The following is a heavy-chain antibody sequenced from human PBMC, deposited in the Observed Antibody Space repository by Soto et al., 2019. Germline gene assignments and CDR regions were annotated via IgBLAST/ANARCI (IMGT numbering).Heavy chain of an antibody. CDR3: AKGAVQLWSRAFYYFDS. J-gene: IGHJ4*02. CDR2: ISWNSGSI. Sequence: PGGSLRLSCAASGFTFDDYAMHWVRQAPGKGLEWVSGISWNSGSIGYADSVKGRFTISRDNAKNSLYLQMNSLRAEDTALYYCAKGAVQLWSRAFYYFDSWGQGTLVTVSS. D-gene: IGHD5-18*01. CDR1: GFTFDDYA. V-gene: IGHV3-9*01.